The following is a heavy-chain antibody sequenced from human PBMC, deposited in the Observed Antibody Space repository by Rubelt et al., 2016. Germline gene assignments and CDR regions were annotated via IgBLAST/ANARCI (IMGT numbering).Heavy chain of an antibody. V-gene: IGHV4-59*08. D-gene: IGHD4-23*01. CDR1: GGSISSYH. CDR3: ARGNSAEY. Sequence: QLQLQGSGPGLVKPSETLSLTCTVSGGSISSYHWSWIRQPPGKGLEWIGYIYYRGSTKYNPSLKSRVTISVETSKNQFSLRLSSGTAADTAVYYCARGNSAEYWGQGTLVTVSS. CDR2: IYYRGST. J-gene: IGHJ4*02.